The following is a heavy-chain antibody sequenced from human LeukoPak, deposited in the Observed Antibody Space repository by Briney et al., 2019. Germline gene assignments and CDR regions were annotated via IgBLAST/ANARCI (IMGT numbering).Heavy chain of an antibody. V-gene: IGHV3-11*01. D-gene: IGHD6-19*01. J-gene: IGHJ3*02. CDR2: ISSSGSTI. CDR1: GFTFSDYY. CDR3: AKDRSSGWSAGPDAFDI. Sequence: PGGSLRLSCAASGFTFSDYYMSWTRQAPGKGLEWVSYISSSGSTIYYADSVKGRFTISRDNSKNTLYLQMNSLRAEDTAVYYCAKDRSSGWSAGPDAFDIWGQGTMVTVSS.